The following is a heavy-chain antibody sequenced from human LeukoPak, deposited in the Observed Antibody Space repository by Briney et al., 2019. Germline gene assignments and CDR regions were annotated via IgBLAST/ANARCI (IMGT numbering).Heavy chain of an antibody. D-gene: IGHD3-16*02. CDR3: ARVGNDYVWGSYRYGFPL. J-gene: IGHJ4*02. CDR1: GFTFSSYA. Sequence: GGSLRLSCAASGFTFSSYAMSWVRQAPGKGLEWVSAISGSGGSTYYADSVKGRFTISRDNSKNTLYLQMNSLRAEDTAVYYCARVGNDYVWGSYRYGFPLWGQGTLVTVSS. V-gene: IGHV3-23*01. CDR2: ISGSGGST.